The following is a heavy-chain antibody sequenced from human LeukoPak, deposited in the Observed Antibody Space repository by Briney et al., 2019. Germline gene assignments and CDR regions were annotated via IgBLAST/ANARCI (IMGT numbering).Heavy chain of an antibody. CDR2: IYSGGST. J-gene: IGHJ4*02. CDR1: GFTVSSNY. CDR3: AREPYGSYFDY. D-gene: IGHD3-10*01. V-gene: IGHV3-53*01. Sequence: PGGSPRLSCAASGFTVSSNYMSWVRQAPGKGLEWVSVIYSGGSTYYADSVKGRFTISRDNSKNTLYLQMNSLRAADTAVYYCAREPYGSYFDYWGQGTLVTVSS.